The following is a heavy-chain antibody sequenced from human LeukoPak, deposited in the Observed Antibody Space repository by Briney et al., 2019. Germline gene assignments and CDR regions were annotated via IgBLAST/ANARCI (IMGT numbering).Heavy chain of an antibody. Sequence: PSETLSLTCTVSGGSISSSRYYWGWIRQPPGKGLEWIGSIYYSGSTYYNPSLKSRVTISVDTSKNQFSLKLSSVTAADTAVYYCARRIVVVPAAIGPSHPYYYYYGMDVWGQGTTVTVSS. J-gene: IGHJ6*02. CDR2: IYYSGST. D-gene: IGHD2-2*02. CDR1: GGSISSSRYY. V-gene: IGHV4-39*01. CDR3: ARRIVVVPAAIGPSHPYYYYYGMDV.